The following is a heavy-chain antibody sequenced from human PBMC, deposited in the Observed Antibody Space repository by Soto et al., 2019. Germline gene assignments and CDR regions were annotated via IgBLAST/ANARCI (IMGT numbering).Heavy chain of an antibody. V-gene: IGHV4-39*01. CDR1: GGSIRSDSYY. CDR3: ARHGNWNYGSYIDV. D-gene: IGHD1-1*01. Sequence: QLQLQESGPGLVKPSETLSLTCTVSGGSIRSDSYYWGWIRQPPGKGLEWIGSIHDSGSAYYNASLKSRLTMSIGTSKTHLSLKLTSVNAADTAVYYCARHGNWNYGSYIDVWGKGTTVTVSS. CDR2: IHDSGSA. J-gene: IGHJ6*03.